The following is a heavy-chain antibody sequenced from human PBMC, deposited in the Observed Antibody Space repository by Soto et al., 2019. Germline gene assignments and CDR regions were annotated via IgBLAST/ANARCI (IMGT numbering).Heavy chain of an antibody. Sequence: QVQLEQSGPEVKKNGASVKVSCKASGYTFNAYYMNWVRQAPGQGLEWMGWTNPNSGGTKYGQKCQGRVTMTSDKSSSTGYMELSGLRPDDTAVYYCARGAGAAGTTGTARFAFDFWGQGTMVTVSS. CDR1: GYTFNAYY. J-gene: IGHJ3*01. D-gene: IGHD6-13*01. CDR3: ARGAGAAGTTGTARFAFDF. V-gene: IGHV1-2*02. CDR2: TNPNSGGT.